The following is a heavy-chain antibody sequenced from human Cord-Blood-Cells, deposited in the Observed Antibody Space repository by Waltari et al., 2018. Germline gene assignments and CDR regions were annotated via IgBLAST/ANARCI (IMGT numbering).Heavy chain of an antibody. V-gene: IGHV3-48*03. CDR2: ISSSGSNI. CDR1: GFTFSSYE. D-gene: IGHD6-13*01. CDR3: ARDGMSAGFDY. J-gene: IGHJ4*02. Sequence: EVQLVESGGGLVQPGGSLRLSCAASGFTFSSYEMNWVRQAPGKGLEWVSYISSSGSNIYYADSVKGRFTISRDNAKNSLYLQMNSLRAEDTAVYYCARDGMSAGFDYWGQGTLVTVSS.